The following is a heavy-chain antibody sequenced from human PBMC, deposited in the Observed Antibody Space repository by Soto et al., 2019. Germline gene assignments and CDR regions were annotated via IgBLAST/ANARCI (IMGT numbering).Heavy chain of an antibody. V-gene: IGHV3-15*07. D-gene: IGHD3-16*02. CDR3: TTGVWVYDYVWGSYRYTQLEVDY. CDR1: GFTFSNAW. CDR2: IKSKTDGGTT. Sequence: PGGSLRLSCAASGFTFSNAWMNWVRQAPGKGLEWVGRIKSKTDGGTTDYAAPVKGRFTISRDDSKNTLYLQMNSLKTEDTAVYYCTTGVWVYDYVWGSYRYTQLEVDYWGQGTLVTVSS. J-gene: IGHJ4*02.